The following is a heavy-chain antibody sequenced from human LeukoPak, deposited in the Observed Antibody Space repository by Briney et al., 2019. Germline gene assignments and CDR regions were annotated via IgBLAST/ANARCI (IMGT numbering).Heavy chain of an antibody. Sequence: PGRSLRLSCAASGFTFDDYAMHWVRQAPGKGLEWVSGISWNSGSIGYADSVKGRFTISRDNAKNSLYLQMNSLRAEDMALYYCAKGSAGAVAGTDFQHWGQGTLVTVSS. J-gene: IGHJ1*01. CDR3: AKGSAGAVAGTDFQH. V-gene: IGHV3-9*03. CDR1: GFTFDDYA. D-gene: IGHD6-19*01. CDR2: ISWNSGSI.